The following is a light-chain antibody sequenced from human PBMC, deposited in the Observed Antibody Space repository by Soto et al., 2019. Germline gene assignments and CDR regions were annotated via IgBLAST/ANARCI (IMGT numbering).Light chain of an antibody. CDR3: QQCGSSST. CDR2: GAS. J-gene: IGKJ5*01. CDR1: QSVSSNF. V-gene: IGKV3-20*01. Sequence: EIVLTQSPGTLSLSPGERVTLSCRASQSVSSNFLAWYQQRPGQAPRLLIYGASTRATGIPARFSGSGSGTDFTLTISRLEPEDFAVYYCQQCGSSSTFGQGTQLEIK.